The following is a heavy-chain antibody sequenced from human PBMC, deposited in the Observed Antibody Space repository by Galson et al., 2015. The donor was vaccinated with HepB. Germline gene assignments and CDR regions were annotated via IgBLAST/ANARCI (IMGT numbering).Heavy chain of an antibody. J-gene: IGHJ4*02. CDR3: AKSRSGYCSGGSCYSSDY. Sequence: SLRLSCAASGFTFSSYGMHWVRQAPGKGLEWVAVISYDGSNKYYADSVKGRFTISRDNAKNTLYLQMNSLRVEDTAVYYCAKSRSGYCSGGSCYSSDYWGQGTLVTVSS. V-gene: IGHV3-30*18. CDR2: ISYDGSNK. CDR1: GFTFSSYG. D-gene: IGHD2-15*01.